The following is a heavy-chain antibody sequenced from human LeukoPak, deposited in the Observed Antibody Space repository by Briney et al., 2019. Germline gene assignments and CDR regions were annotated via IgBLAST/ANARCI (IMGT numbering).Heavy chain of an antibody. Sequence: PSETLSLTCDVSGGSMRSYWWGWVRQPAGKGLEWIGRVYPTGSTRFNPSLKSRLTMSMDTSTNQFSMKLTSVTAADMAVYFCARQGYTVSYYFLDYWSQGTLVTVSS. J-gene: IGHJ4*02. V-gene: IGHV4-4*07. D-gene: IGHD1-26*01. CDR2: VYPTGST. CDR1: GGSMRSYW. CDR3: ARQGYTVSYYFLDY.